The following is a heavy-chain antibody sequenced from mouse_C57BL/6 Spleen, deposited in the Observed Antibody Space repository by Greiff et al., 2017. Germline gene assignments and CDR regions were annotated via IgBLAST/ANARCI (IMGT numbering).Heavy chain of an antibody. CDR2: IYPGSGST. V-gene: IGHV1-55*01. D-gene: IGHD1-1*01. CDR3: ARSGNYYGSSSWFAY. CDR1: GYTFTSYW. Sequence: VQLQQPGAELVKPGASVKMSCKASGYTFTSYWITWVKQRPGQGLEWIGDIYPGSGSTNYNEKFKSTATLTVDTSSSTAYMQLSSLTAEDSAVYYCARSGNYYGSSSWFAYWGQGTLVTVSA. J-gene: IGHJ3*01.